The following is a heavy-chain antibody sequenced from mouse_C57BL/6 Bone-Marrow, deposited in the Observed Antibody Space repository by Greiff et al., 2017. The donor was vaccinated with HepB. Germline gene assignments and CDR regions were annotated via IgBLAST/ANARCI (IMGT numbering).Heavy chain of an antibody. CDR3: ARWHCYGGSYGYFDV. CDR1: GYAFTNYL. CDR2: INPGSGGT. Sequence: QVQLQQSGAELVRPGPSVKVSCKASGYAFTNYLIEWVKQRPGQGLEWIGVINPGSGGTNYNEKFKGKATLTADKPSSTAYMQLSSLTSEDSAVFFCARWHCYGGSYGYFDVWGTGTTVTVSS. V-gene: IGHV1-54*01. D-gene: IGHD1-1*01. J-gene: IGHJ1*03.